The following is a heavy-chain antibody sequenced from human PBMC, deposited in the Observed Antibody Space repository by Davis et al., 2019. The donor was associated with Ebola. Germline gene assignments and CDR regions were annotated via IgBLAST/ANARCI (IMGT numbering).Heavy chain of an antibody. CDR2: IYYSGST. J-gene: IGHJ5*02. D-gene: IGHD4-17*01. Sequence: PSETLSLTCAVSGGSVSSGSYYWSWIRQSPVKGLEWIGYIYYSGSTNYNPSLKSRVTISVDTSKNQFSLKLSSVSAADTAVYYCARAYGDRPTQNWFDPWGQGTLVTVSS. CDR1: GGSVSSGSYY. V-gene: IGHV4-61*01. CDR3: ARAYGDRPTQNWFDP.